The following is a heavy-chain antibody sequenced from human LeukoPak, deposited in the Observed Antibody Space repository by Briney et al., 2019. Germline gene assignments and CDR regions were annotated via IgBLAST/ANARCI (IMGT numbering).Heavy chain of an antibody. CDR1: GGTFSSYT. V-gene: IGHV1-69*04. Sequence: ASVKVSCKASGGTFSSYTISWVRQAPGQGLEWMGRIIPILGIANYAQKFQGRVTITADKSTSTAYMELSSLRSEDTAVYYCARDFGRVLYCSGGSFYPGHYGMDVWGQGTTVTVSS. J-gene: IGHJ6*02. CDR2: IIPILGIA. D-gene: IGHD2-15*01. CDR3: ARDFGRVLYCSGGSFYPGHYGMDV.